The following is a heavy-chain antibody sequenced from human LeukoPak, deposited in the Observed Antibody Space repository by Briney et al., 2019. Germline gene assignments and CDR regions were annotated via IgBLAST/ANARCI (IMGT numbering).Heavy chain of an antibody. V-gene: IGHV5-51*01. D-gene: IGHD3-16*01. J-gene: IGHJ4*02. Sequence: GESLKISYKGSGYSFTSYWIGWVRQMPGIGLEWMGIIYPDDSGTRYSPSFQGQVTISADKSISTAYLQWSSLKALDTAMYYCARLEGAATKFDYWGQGTLVTVSS. CDR1: GYSFTSYW. CDR2: IYPDDSGT. CDR3: ARLEGAATKFDY.